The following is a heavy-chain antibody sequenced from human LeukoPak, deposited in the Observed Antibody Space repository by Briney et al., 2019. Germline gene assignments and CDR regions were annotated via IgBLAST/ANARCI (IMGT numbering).Heavy chain of an antibody. J-gene: IGHJ4*02. V-gene: IGHV3-33*08. CDR2: IWYDGSNK. CDR3: ARFSGGDYGDYYYFDY. D-gene: IGHD4-17*01. CDR1: GFTFSSYG. Sequence: GRSLRLSCAASGFTFSSYGMHWVRQAPGKGLERVAVIWYDGSNKYYADSVKGRFTISRDNSKNTLYLQMNSLRAEDTAVYYCARFSGGDYGDYYYFDYWGQGTLVTVSS.